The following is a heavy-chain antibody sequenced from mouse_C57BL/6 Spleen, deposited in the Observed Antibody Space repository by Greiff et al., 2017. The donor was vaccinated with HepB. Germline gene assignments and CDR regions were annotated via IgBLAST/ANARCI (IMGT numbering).Heavy chain of an antibody. CDR3: AREPLTYYAMGY. Sequence: VQLQQPGAELVKPGASVKLSCKASGYTFTSYWMHWVKQRPGQGLEWIGMIHPNSGSTNYNEKFKSKATLTVDKSSSTAYMQLSSLTSEDSAVYYCAREPLTYYAMGYWGQGTSVTVSS. D-gene: IGHD1-3*01. V-gene: IGHV1-64*01. CDR1: GYTFTSYW. J-gene: IGHJ4*01. CDR2: IHPNSGST.